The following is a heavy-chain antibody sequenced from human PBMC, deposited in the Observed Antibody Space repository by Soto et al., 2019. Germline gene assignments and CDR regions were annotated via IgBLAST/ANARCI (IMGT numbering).Heavy chain of an antibody. V-gene: IGHV4-34*01. J-gene: IGHJ4*02. Sequence: SETLSLTCAVYGGSFSGYYWRWILQPPGKGLEWIGEINHSGSTYYNPSLKSRVTISVDTSKNQFSLKLSSVTAADTAVYYCASPVAATGYYFDYWGQGTLVTVSS. CDR3: ASPVAATGYYFDY. CDR1: GGSFSGYY. D-gene: IGHD6-19*01. CDR2: INHSGST.